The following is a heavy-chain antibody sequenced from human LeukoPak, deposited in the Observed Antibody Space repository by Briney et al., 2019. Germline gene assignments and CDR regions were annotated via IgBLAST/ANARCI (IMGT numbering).Heavy chain of an antibody. V-gene: IGHV3-74*01. CDR3: AAGPAGNGHLSSY. Sequence: PGGSLRLSCAASGFTFNNYWLHWVRQVPGKGLMWVSRINGDGNNVNYADSVKGRFTISRDNAKNTLHLQMSSLRAEDTAVYYCAAGPAGNGHLSSYWGQGTRVTVSS. CDR1: GFTFNNYW. CDR2: INGDGNNV. J-gene: IGHJ4*02. D-gene: IGHD1-1*01.